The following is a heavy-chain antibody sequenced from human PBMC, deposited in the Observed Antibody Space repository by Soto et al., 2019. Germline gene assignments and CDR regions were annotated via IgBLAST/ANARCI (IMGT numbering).Heavy chain of an antibody. Sequence: EVQLLESGGGLVQPGGALRLSCAASGFTFSSYAMRWVRQAPVKGLEWVSAISGSGGSTYYADSVKGRFTISRDNSNNTLYLQMNSLTAEDTAGYYCARRGSGSYYDYWGQGTLVTVSS. D-gene: IGHD1-26*01. CDR1: GFTFSSYA. V-gene: IGHV3-23*01. J-gene: IGHJ4*02. CDR3: ARRGSGSYYDY. CDR2: ISGSGGST.